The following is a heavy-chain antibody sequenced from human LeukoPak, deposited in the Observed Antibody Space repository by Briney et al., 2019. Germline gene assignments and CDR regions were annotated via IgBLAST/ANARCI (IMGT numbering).Heavy chain of an antibody. Sequence: GGSLRLSCAASGFTVSSNYMSWVRQAPGKGLEWVSVIYSGGSTYYADSVKGRFTISRDNSKSTLYLQMNSLRAEDTAVYYCARKFQSLYYYDSSGYYSLWGQGTLVTVSS. CDR2: IYSGGST. CDR1: GFTVSSNY. CDR3: ARKFQSLYYYDSSGYYSL. J-gene: IGHJ4*02. V-gene: IGHV3-66*02. D-gene: IGHD3-22*01.